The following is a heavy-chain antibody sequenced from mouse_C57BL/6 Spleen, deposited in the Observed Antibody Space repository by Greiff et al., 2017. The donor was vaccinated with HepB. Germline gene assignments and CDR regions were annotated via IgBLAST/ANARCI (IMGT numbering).Heavy chain of an antibody. CDR1: GFNIKDDY. CDR3: TTRGNYVSGFAY. J-gene: IGHJ3*01. Sequence: EVQLQQSGAELVRPGASVKLSCTASGFNIKDDYMHWVKQRPEQGLEWIGWIDPENGDTEYASKFQGKATITADTSSNTAYLQLSSLTSEDTAVYYCTTRGNYVSGFAYWGQGTLVTVSA. CDR2: IDPENGDT. V-gene: IGHV14-4*01. D-gene: IGHD2-1*01.